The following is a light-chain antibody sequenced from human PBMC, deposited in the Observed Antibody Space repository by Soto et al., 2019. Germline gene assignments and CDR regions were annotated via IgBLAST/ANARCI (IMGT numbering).Light chain of an antibody. CDR2: GAS. CDR1: QSVSSRH. Sequence: EIVLTQSPGTLSLSPGASATVSCRASQSVSSRHLAWYQQKPGQAPRLLIYGASSRATGIPARFSGSGSGTEFTLTISSLQSEDFSVYYCLHYYEWPRWTFGQGTKVDIK. V-gene: IGKV3-15*01. CDR3: LHYYEWPRWT. J-gene: IGKJ1*01.